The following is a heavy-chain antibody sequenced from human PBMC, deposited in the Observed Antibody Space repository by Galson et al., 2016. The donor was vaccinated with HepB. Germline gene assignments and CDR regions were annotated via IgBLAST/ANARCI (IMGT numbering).Heavy chain of an antibody. CDR2: TYYRSKWYS. J-gene: IGHJ4*02. CDR1: GDSVSTDSAA. D-gene: IGHD6-13*01. Sequence: CAISGDSVSTDSAAWNWIRQSPSRGLEWLGRTYYRSKWYSDYATSVKSRIIFKPDTSKNQVSLQLNSVTPEDTAVYYWARDWGGIYGSSTSFDYWGEGTLVIVAS. CDR3: ARDWGGIYGSSTSFDY. V-gene: IGHV6-1*01.